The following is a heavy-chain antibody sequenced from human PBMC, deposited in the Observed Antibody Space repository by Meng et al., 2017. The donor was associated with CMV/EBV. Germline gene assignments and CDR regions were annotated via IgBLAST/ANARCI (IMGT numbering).Heavy chain of an antibody. D-gene: IGHD1-26*01. CDR2: MNPSSGNT. J-gene: IGHJ5*02. CDR1: GDTLTRYE. V-gene: IGHV1-8*01. Sequence: ASGDTLTRYEINGRRHATGQGLEWMGWMNPSSGNTGDAQKFQGRVTMNRKTSISTAYMELSSLRSEDTAVYYCARGVIVGATGWFDPWGQGTLVTVSS. CDR3: ARGVIVGATGWFDP.